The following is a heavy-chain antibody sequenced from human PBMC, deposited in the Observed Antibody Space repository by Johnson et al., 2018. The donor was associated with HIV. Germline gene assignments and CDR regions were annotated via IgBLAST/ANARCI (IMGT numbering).Heavy chain of an antibody. CDR3: AKGFFELDDAFDI. D-gene: IGHD3/OR15-3a*01. J-gene: IGHJ3*02. CDR2: ISYDGSNK. CDR1: VFTFSSYG. V-gene: IGHV3-30*18. Sequence: VQLVESGGGVVQPGRSLRLSCAASVFTFSSYGMHWVRQAPGKGLEWVAVISYDGSNKYYADSVKGRFTISRDNSKNTLYLQMNSLRAEDTAVYYCAKGFFELDDAFDIWGQGTMVTVSS.